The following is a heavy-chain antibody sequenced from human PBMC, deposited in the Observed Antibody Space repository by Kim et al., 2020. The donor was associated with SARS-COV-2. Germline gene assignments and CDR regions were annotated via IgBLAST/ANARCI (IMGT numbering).Heavy chain of an antibody. J-gene: IGHJ4*02. V-gene: IGHV3-23*01. CDR3: AKGRVLRFLEWFLFDY. CDR2: ISGSGGST. D-gene: IGHD3-3*01. Sequence: GGSLRLSCAASGFTFSSYAMSWVRQAPGKGLEWVSAISGSGGSTYYADSVKGRFTISRDNSKNTLYLQMNSLRAEDTAVYYCAKGRVLRFLEWFLFDYWGQGTLVTVSS. CDR1: GFTFSSYA.